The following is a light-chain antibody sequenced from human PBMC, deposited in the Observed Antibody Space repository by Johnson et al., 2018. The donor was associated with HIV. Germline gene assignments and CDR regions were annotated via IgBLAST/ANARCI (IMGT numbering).Light chain of an antibody. CDR3: AAWDDSLSYV. CDR1: SSNIGSNT. CDR2: SNN. Sequence: QYVLTQPPSASGPPGQRVTISCSGSSSNIGSNTVNWYQQLPGTAPKLLIYSNNQRPSGVPDRFSGSKSGTSATLAISGLQSEDEADYYCAAWDDSLSYVFGTGTKVTVL. V-gene: IGLV1-44*01. J-gene: IGLJ1*01.